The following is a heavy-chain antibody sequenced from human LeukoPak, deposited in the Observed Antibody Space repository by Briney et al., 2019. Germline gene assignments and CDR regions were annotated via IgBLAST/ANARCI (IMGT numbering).Heavy chain of an antibody. CDR2: IYTSGST. CDR1: GGSISSYY. V-gene: IGHV4-4*07. J-gene: IGHJ6*03. CDR3: ARDLVPTEDGGYYYYYYMNV. Sequence: SETLSLTCTVSGGSISSYYWSWIRQPPGKGLEWIGRIYTSGSTNYNPSLKSRVTMSVDTSKNQFSLKLSSVTAADTAVYYCARDLVPTEDGGYYYYYYMNVWGKGTTVTVSS. D-gene: IGHD3-10*01.